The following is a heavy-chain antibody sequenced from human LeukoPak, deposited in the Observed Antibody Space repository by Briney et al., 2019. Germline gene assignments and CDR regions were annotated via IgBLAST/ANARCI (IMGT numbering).Heavy chain of an antibody. CDR1: GGTFSSYA. CDR3: ASVRDGYNYFDY. Sequence: SVKVSCKASGGTFSSYAISWVRQAPGQGLEWMGGIIPIFGTANYAQKFQGRVTITADESTSTAYTELSSLRSEDTAVYYCASVRDGYNYFDYWGQGTLVTVSP. CDR2: IIPIFGTA. J-gene: IGHJ4*02. V-gene: IGHV1-69*13. D-gene: IGHD5-24*01.